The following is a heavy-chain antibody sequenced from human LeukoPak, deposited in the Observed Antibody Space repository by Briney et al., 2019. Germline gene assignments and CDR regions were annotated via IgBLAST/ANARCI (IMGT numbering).Heavy chain of an antibody. D-gene: IGHD4-17*01. V-gene: IGHV5-51*01. J-gene: IGHJ4*02. CDR2: LYPGDSNT. Sequence: GESLKISCKGSGYSFAIYWIGWVRQMPGKGLEWMGILYPGDSNTRYSPSFQGQVTISVDKSISTAYLQWSSLKASDTAMYYCARQGGDYGDYGFLDYWGQGTLVTVSS. CDR3: ARQGGDYGDYGFLDY. CDR1: GYSFAIYW.